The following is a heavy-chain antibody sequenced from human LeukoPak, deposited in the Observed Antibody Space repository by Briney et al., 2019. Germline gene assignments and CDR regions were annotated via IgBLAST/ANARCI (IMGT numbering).Heavy chain of an antibody. J-gene: IGHJ4*02. D-gene: IGHD6-19*01. V-gene: IGHV4-34*01. CDR3: ARGLSSGWVDY. CDR1: GGSFSGFY. CDR2: SIHTGNS. Sequence: SETLSLTCAVNGGSFSGFYWTWILQSPGGGLEWIGESIHTGNSNYKPSLSGRVTISLDTSKHQFSLKLSSVTAADTAVYYCARGLSSGWVDYWGQGTLVTVSS.